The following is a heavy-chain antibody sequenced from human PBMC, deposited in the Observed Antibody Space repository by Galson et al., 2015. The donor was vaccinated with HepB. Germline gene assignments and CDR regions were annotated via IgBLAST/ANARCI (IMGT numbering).Heavy chain of an antibody. CDR2: INDSGDGT. CDR1: GFTFSVYV. V-gene: IGHV3-23*01. Sequence: SLRLSCAASGFTFSVYVMSWVRQAPGKGLEWVSSINDSGDGTYYADSVEGRFTISRDNSKNTLYLQMNSLRAEDTAIYYCAKDGGRDFGIMQFASWGQGTLVTVSS. D-gene: IGHD3-10*01. J-gene: IGHJ4*02. CDR3: AKDGGRDFGIMQFAS.